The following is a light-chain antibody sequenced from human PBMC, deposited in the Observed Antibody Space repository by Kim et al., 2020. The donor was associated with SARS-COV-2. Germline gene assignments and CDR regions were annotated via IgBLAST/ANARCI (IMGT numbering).Light chain of an antibody. CDR3: QQTYNTPCT. V-gene: IGKV1-39*01. CDR2: ATF. J-gene: IGKJ1*01. Sequence: DIQMTQSPSSLSASVGDRVTITCRASQSISTYLNWYQQKPGKAPQLLISATFTLQSVVPSRFSGSGSGTDFTLTISSLQPEDFATYYCQQTYNTPCTFGQGTKVDIK. CDR1: QSISTY.